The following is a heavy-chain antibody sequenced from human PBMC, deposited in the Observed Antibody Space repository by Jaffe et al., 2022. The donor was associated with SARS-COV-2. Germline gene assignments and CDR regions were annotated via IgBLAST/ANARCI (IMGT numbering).Heavy chain of an antibody. V-gene: IGHV2-5*01. CDR1: GFSLSTSGVG. D-gene: IGHD3-22*01. CDR3: AHSQPYYDSSGYYLGYYFDY. J-gene: IGHJ4*02. Sequence: QITLKESGPTLVKPTQTLTLTCTFSGFSLSTSGVGVGWIRQPPGKALEWLALIYWNDDKRYSPSLKSRLTITKDTSKNQVVLTMTNMDPVDTATYYCAHSQPYYDSSGYYLGYYFDYWGQGTLVTVSS. CDR2: IYWNDDK.